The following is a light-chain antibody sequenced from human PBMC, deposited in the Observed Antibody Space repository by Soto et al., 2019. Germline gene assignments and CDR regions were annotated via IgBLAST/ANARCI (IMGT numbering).Light chain of an antibody. CDR2: GAF. J-gene: IGKJ4*01. V-gene: IGKV3-15*01. Sequence: EIVMTQSPATLSVSPGERATLSCRASQSVSSNLAWYQQKPGQAPRLLIYGAFTRATGIPVRFSGSGSGTEFTLTISSLPSEDFAIYYCQQYKNLPPLTFGGGTKVEIK. CDR3: QQYKNLPPLT. CDR1: QSVSSN.